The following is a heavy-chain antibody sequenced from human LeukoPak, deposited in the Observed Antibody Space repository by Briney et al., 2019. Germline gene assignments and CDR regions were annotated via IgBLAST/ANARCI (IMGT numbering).Heavy chain of an antibody. V-gene: IGHV4-38-2*01. D-gene: IGHD3-10*01. CDR1: GYSISSGYY. CDR3: ARVRVYGSGSDAFDI. Sequence: PSETLSLTCAVSGYSISSGYYWGWIRQPPGKGLEWIGSIYHSGSTNYNPSLKSRVTISVDKSKNQFSLKLSSVTAADTAVYYCARVRVYGSGSDAFDIWGQGTMVTVSS. CDR2: IYHSGST. J-gene: IGHJ3*02.